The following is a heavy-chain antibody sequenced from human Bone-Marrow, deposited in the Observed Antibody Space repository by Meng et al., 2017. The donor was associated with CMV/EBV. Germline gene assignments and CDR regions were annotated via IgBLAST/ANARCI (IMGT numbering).Heavy chain of an antibody. V-gene: IGHV3-21*01. CDR3: ARSDYSNNRLNHYYYGMDV. D-gene: IGHD4-11*01. Sequence: GESLKISCAASGFTFSSYSMNWVRQAPGKGLEWVSSISSSSSYIYYADSVKGRFTISRDNAKNSLYLQMNSLRAEDTAVYYCARSDYSNNRLNHYYYGMDVWGQGTTVTVSS. CDR2: ISSSSSYI. J-gene: IGHJ6*02. CDR1: GFTFSSYS.